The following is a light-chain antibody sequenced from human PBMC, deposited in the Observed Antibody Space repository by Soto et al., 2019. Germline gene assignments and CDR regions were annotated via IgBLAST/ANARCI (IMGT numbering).Light chain of an antibody. V-gene: IGLV2-8*01. CDR2: EVS. J-gene: IGLJ2*01. CDR1: SSDVGGYNY. CDR3: SSYGGSNNLV. Sequence: QSALTQPPSASWSPGQSVTIACTGTSSDVGGYNYVSWYQQHPGKAPKLMIYEVSERPSGVPDRFSGSKSGNTASLTVSGLQAEDEADYYCSSYGGSNNLVFGGGTKLTVL.